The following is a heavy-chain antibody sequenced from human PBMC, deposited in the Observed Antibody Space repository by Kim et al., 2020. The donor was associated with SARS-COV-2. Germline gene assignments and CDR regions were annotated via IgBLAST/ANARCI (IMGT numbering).Heavy chain of an antibody. CDR1: GGSFSGYY. CDR2: INHSGST. Sequence: SETLSLTCAVYGGSFSGYYWSWIRQPPGKGLEWIGEINHSGSTNYNPSLKSRVTISVDTSKNQFSLKLSSVTAADTAVYYCARGRGEAETNWFDPWGQGT. V-gene: IGHV4-34*01. D-gene: IGHD3-16*01. J-gene: IGHJ5*02. CDR3: ARGRGEAETNWFDP.